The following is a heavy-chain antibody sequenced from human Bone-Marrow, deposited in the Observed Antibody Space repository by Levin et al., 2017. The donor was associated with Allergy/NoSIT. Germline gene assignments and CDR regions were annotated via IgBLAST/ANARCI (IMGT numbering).Heavy chain of an antibody. D-gene: IGHD3/OR15-3a*01. CDR3: AKSTDYWSGPTPNDY. CDR1: GYAFSNYA. J-gene: IGHJ4*02. V-gene: IGHV1-18*01. Sequence: GESLKISCKGSGYAFSNYAIVWVRQAPGQGLEWMGWISAFNGNTFYAQKFQDRFTMTTDISTSTAYMELTTLRSDDTAVYYCAKSTDYWSGPTPNDYWGQGTLVTVSS. CDR2: ISAFNGNT.